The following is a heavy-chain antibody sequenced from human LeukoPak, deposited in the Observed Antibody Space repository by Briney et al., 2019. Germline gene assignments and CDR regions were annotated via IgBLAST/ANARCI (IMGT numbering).Heavy chain of an antibody. CDR3: ARRGSGYTEPIDY. CDR1: GFTLSSYS. Sequence: PGGSLRLSCAGSGFTLSSYSMDWVRQAPGKELEWVSFISSSSSYIYYADSVKGRFTISRDNAKNSLYLQMNSLRAEDTAVYYCARRGSGYTEPIDYWGQGTLVTVSS. CDR2: ISSSSSYI. V-gene: IGHV3-21*01. J-gene: IGHJ4*02. D-gene: IGHD5-12*01.